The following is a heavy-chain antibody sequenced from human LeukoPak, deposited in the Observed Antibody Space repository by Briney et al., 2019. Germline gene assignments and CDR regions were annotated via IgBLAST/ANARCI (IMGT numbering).Heavy chain of an antibody. CDR1: GGSISSGDYY. CDR3: ARTYYYDSSMAFDI. J-gene: IGHJ3*02. CDR2: IYNSGTT. D-gene: IGHD3-22*01. Sequence: KPSQTLSLTCTVSGGSISSGDYYWSWIRQPPGKGLEWIGYIYNSGTTDYNPSLKSRVTISVDTSKNQFSLKLISVTAADTAVYYCARTYYYDSSMAFDIWGQGTMVTVSS. V-gene: IGHV4-30-4*08.